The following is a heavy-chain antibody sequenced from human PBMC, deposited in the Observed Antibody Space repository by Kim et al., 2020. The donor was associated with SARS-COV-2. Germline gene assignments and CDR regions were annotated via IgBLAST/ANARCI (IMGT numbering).Heavy chain of an antibody. D-gene: IGHD6-19*01. Sequence: KGRFTISRDNSKNTLYLQMNSLRAEDTAVYYCAKDRGSGLGYYYYYGMDVWGQGTTVTVSS. V-gene: IGHV3-23*01. CDR3: AKDRGSGLGYYYYYGMDV. J-gene: IGHJ6*02.